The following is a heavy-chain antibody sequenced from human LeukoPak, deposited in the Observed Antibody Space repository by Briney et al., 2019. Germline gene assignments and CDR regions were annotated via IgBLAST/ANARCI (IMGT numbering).Heavy chain of an antibody. Sequence: GGSLRLSCAASGFTFSSYGMTWVRQAPGKGLEWVSTISGSGISTYYADSVKGRFTISRDNSKNTLYLQMNSLRAEDTAIYYCAKGRAMIVVVSDYWGQGTLVTVSS. CDR2: ISGSGIST. V-gene: IGHV3-23*01. CDR1: GFTFSSYG. J-gene: IGHJ4*02. D-gene: IGHD3-22*01. CDR3: AKGRAMIVVVSDY.